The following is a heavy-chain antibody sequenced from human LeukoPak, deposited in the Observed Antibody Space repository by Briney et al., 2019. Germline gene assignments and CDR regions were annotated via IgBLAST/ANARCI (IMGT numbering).Heavy chain of an antibody. V-gene: IGHV3-49*04. CDR2: IRSKTYGGTP. J-gene: IGHJ4*02. Sequence: GGSLRLSCTASGFIFGDFAMSWVRQAPGKGLEWVGFIRSKTYGGTPEYAASVKGRFTILRDDSKNIAYLQINSLKTEDTAVYYCTRDVTGYFDSWGQGTLVTVSS. CDR3: TRDVTGYFDS. D-gene: IGHD1-20*01. CDR1: GFIFGDFA.